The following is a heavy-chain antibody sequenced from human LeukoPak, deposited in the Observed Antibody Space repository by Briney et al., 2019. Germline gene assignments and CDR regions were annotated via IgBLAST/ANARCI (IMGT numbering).Heavy chain of an antibody. CDR2: IWYDGSNK. D-gene: IGHD3-16*01. Sequence: GRSLRLSCAASGFSFSNYGIHWVRQAPGKGLEWVAVIWYDGSNKYYADSVKGRFTISRDNSKKTLYVQMSSLRAEDTAVYYCARSNNGGWGYCDYWGQGSLVTASS. V-gene: IGHV3-33*01. CDR1: GFSFSNYG. J-gene: IGHJ4*02. CDR3: ARSNNGGWGYCDY.